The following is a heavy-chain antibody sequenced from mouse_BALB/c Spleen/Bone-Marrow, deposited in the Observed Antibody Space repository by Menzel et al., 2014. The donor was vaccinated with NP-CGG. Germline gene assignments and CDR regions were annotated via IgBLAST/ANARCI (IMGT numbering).Heavy chain of an antibody. CDR3: TRINYGSWFFDV. V-gene: IGHV1S81*02. D-gene: IGHD1-1*01. J-gene: IGHJ1*01. CDR1: GYSFTNYY. Sequence: LVESGAELVKPGASVKLSCKASGYSFTNYYMYWVKRRPGQGLEWIGEINPSNGGTNFNEKFKNKATLTVDKSSSTAYMQLSSLTSEASAVYYCTRINYGSWFFDVWGAGTTVTGSS. CDR2: INPSNGGT.